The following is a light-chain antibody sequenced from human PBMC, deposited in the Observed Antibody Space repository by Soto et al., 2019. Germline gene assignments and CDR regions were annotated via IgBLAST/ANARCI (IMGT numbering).Light chain of an antibody. CDR2: GAS. J-gene: IGKJ1*01. Sequence: EIVLTQSPGSLSLSPGERVTLSCRASESISPIYLAWYQQKPGQAPRLLIYGASSRATGIPDRFSGSGSGADFTLTISRLEPEDFAVYYCQQYGFPPWTFGQGTKVEIK. CDR3: QQYGFPPWT. V-gene: IGKV3-20*01. CDR1: ESISPIY.